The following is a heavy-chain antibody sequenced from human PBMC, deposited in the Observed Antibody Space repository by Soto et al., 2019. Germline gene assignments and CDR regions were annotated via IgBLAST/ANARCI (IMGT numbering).Heavy chain of an antibody. Sequence: QVQLVQSGAEVQKPGSSLRVSCEASGGTLSSYTFNWVRQAPGQGLEWMGRIIPVLNITNYAQNCKGRVTITADKSTSREYMELSSLRSDDSAIYYCARGVGVTEGGRNYYYYYMDVWGKGSTVTVSS. CDR3: ARGVGVTEGGRNYYYYYMDV. CDR1: GGTLSSYT. J-gene: IGHJ6*03. D-gene: IGHD2-21*02. CDR2: IIPVLNIT. V-gene: IGHV1-69*02.